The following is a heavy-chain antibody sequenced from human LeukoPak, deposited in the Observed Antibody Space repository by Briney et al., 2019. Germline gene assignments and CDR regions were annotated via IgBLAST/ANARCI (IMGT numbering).Heavy chain of an antibody. J-gene: IGHJ4*02. CDR2: ITGRGENI. CDR1: GFAFSYYS. CDR3: AKCRGTTGGSVEY. D-gene: IGHD3-10*01. Sequence: SGGSLRLSCAASGFAFSYYSMNWVRQAPGKGLEWVSGITGRGENIYYAGSVKGRFTISRDNSKNTLYLQMNSLRAEDTAVYYCAKCRGTTGGSVEYWGQGTLVTVSS. V-gene: IGHV3-23*01.